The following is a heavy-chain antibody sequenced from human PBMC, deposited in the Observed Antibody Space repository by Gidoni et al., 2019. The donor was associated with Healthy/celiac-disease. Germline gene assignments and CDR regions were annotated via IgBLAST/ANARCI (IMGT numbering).Heavy chain of an antibody. Sequence: EVQLVESGGGLVKPGGSLRLSCAASGFTFSNAWTNWVRQAPGKGLEWVGRMKSKTDGGTTDYAAPVKGRFTISRDDSKNTLYLQMNSLKTEDTAVYYCTTGVFSSGDYYYYYMDVWGKGTTVTVSS. J-gene: IGHJ6*03. D-gene: IGHD3-22*01. CDR1: GFTFSNAW. V-gene: IGHV3-15*07. CDR3: TTGVFSSGDYYYYYMDV. CDR2: MKSKTDGGTT.